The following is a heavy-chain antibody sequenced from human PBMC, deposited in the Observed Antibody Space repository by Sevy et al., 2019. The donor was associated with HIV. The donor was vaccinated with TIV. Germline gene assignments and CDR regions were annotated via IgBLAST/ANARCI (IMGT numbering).Heavy chain of an antibody. V-gene: IGHV3-53*01. CDR2: ISAGIST. D-gene: IGHD3-22*01. Sequence: GGSLRLSCAASGFSVRDNSMSWVRQAPGQGLEWVSVISAGISTYYAESVQGRFTISRDISGNMVYLQMNSLRPEDTAHYYCTRDHRDYDSGSFYFVSWGQGTLVTVSS. CDR3: TRDHRDYDSGSFYFVS. J-gene: IGHJ4*02. CDR1: GFSVRDNS.